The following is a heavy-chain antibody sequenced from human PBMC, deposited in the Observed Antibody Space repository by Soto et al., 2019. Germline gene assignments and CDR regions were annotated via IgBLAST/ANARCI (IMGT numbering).Heavy chain of an antibody. D-gene: IGHD2-8*01. CDR1: GFTFSDYW. Sequence: DVQLVESGGGLVQPGGSLRLSCVASGFTFSDYWMHWVRQAPGKGLVWVSRINGDGTSTSYAKSVKGRFTFTRDNAKNTLVLNMDSLRDEDTALYYCARAGYCTNGVCYRTTFELWGQGTRVTVSS. V-gene: IGHV3-74*01. CDR3: ARAGYCTNGVCYRTTFEL. CDR2: INGDGTST. J-gene: IGHJ3*01.